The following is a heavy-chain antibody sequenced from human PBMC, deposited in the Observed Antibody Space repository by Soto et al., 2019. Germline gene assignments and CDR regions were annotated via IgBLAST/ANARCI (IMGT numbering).Heavy chain of an antibody. Sequence: SETLSLTCTVSGGSISSSSYYWGWIRQPPGKGLEWIGSIYYSGSTYYNPSLKSRVTISVDTSKNQFSLKLSSVTAADTAVYYCASSPRIQFLMPPKEYYFLYPCQTTLGTVSS. V-gene: IGHV4-39*01. J-gene: IGHJ4*02. CDR2: IYYSGST. CDR1: GGSISSSSYY. CDR3: ASSPRIQFLMPPKEYYFLY. D-gene: IGHD3-3*01.